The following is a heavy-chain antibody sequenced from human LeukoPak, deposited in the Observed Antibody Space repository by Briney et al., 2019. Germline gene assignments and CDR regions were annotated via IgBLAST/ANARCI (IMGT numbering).Heavy chain of an antibody. CDR2: INHSGST. D-gene: IGHD1-7*01. CDR1: GGSFSGYY. V-gene: IGHV4-34*01. J-gene: IGHJ5*02. Sequence: SETLSLTCAVYGGSFSGYYWSWIRQPPGKGLEWIGEINHSGSTNYNPSLKSRVTISVDTSKNQFSLKLSSVTAADTAVYYCARRSGNWNYRWGLDPWGQGTLVTVSS. CDR3: ARRSGNWNYRWGLDP.